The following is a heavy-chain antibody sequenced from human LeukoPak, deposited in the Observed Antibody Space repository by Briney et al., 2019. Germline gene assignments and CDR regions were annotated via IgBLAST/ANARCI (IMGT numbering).Heavy chain of an antibody. J-gene: IGHJ5*02. CDR1: GGSISSYY. CDR3: ARVDQLLSGWFDP. V-gene: IGHV4-59*01. CDR2: IYYSGST. D-gene: IGHD2-2*01. Sequence: PSETLSLTCTVSGGSISSYYWSWIRQLPGKGLEWIGYIYYSGSTNYNPSLKSRVTISVDTSKNQFSLKLSSVTAADTAVYYCARVDQLLSGWFDPWGQGTLVTVSS.